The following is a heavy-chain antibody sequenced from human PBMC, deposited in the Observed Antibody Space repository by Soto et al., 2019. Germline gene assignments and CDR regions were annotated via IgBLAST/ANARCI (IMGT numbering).Heavy chain of an antibody. CDR1: GGSISSGGYY. CDR3: ARLFWYSSSWYAGSGYYYYYCMDV. V-gene: IGHV4-31*03. D-gene: IGHD6-13*01. Sequence: SETLSLTCTVSGGSISSGGYYWSWIRQHPGKGLEWIGYIYYSGSTYYNPSLKSRVTISVDTSKNQFSLKLSSVTASDTAVYYCARLFWYSSSWYAGSGYYYYYCMDVWGQGTTVTVSS. CDR2: IYYSGST. J-gene: IGHJ6*02.